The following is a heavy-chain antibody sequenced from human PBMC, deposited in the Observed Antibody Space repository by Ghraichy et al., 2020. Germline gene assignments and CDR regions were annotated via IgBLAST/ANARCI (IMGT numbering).Heavy chain of an antibody. D-gene: IGHD6-19*01. J-gene: IGHJ4*02. CDR3: ARDTYVQGQWLVQNIYGY. CDR2: ISSSSSYI. CDR1: GFTFSSYS. Sequence: LSLTCAASGFTFSSYSMNWVRQAPGKGLEWVSSISSSSSYIYYADSVKGRFTISRDNAKNSLYLQMNSLRAEDTAVYYCARDTYVQGQWLVQNIYGYWGQGTLVTVSS. V-gene: IGHV3-21*01.